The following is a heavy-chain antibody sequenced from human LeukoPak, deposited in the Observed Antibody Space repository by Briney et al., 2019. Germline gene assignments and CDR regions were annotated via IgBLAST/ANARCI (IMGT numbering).Heavy chain of an antibody. V-gene: IGHV3-7*03. Sequence: GGSLRLSCAGSGFTFSRHWMSWVRQAPGKGLEWVANIKQDGSEKYYADSVKGRFTISRDNSKNTLYLQMNSLRAEDTAVYYCAKALYYYDSSGYFDYWGQGTLVTVSS. CDR2: IKQDGSEK. CDR3: AKALYYYDSSGYFDY. CDR1: GFTFSRHW. J-gene: IGHJ4*02. D-gene: IGHD3-22*01.